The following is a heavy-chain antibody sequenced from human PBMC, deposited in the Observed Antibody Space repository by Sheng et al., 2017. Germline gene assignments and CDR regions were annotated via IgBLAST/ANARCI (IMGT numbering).Heavy chain of an antibody. CDR2: IYYSGST. D-gene: IGHD2-21*02. V-gene: IGHV4-59*01. J-gene: IGHJ6*02. Sequence: ESGPGLVKPSETLSLTCTVSGGSISSYYWSWIRQPPGKGLEWIGYIYYSGSTNYNPSLKSRVTISVDTSKNQFSLKLSSVTAADTAVYYCARAHCGGDCYYYYGMDVWGQGTTVTVSS. CDR1: GGSISSYY. CDR3: ARAHCGGDCYYYYGMDV.